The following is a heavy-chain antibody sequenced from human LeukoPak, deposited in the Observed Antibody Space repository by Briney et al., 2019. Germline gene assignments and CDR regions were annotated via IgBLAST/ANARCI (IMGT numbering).Heavy chain of an antibody. Sequence: GGSLRLSCAASGFTVSNYSMTWVRQAPGKGLEWVSVISGSGGSTYYAGSVKGRFTISRDNSKNTLYLQMNSLRAEDTAVYYCARDYCSSFSCQDYWGQGNLVTVSS. J-gene: IGHJ4*02. CDR2: ISGSGGST. V-gene: IGHV3-23*01. CDR1: GFTVSNYS. D-gene: IGHD2-2*01. CDR3: ARDYCSSFSCQDY.